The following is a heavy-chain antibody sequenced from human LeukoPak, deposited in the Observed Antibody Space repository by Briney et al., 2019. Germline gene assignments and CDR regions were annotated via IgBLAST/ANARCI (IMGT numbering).Heavy chain of an antibody. D-gene: IGHD3-22*01. CDR2: IYYSGST. J-gene: IGHJ3*02. CDR1: GGSISSGDYY. V-gene: IGHV4-31*03. Sequence: PSETLSLTCTVSGGSISSGDYYWSWIRQHPGKGLEWIVYIYYSGSTYYNPSLKSRLTISVDTSKNQFSLKLSSVTAADTAVYYCARDRVDSSGYSDAFDIWGQGTMVTVSS. CDR3: ARDRVDSSGYSDAFDI.